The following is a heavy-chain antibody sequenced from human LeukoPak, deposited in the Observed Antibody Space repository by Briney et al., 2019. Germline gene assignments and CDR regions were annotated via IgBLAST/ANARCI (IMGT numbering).Heavy chain of an antibody. J-gene: IGHJ6*03. Sequence: PSETLSLTCAVYGGSFSGYYWSWIRQPPGKGLEWIGEINHSGSTNYNPSLKSRVTISVDTSKNQFSLKLSSVTAADTAVYYCARGLRMVRGVITRLYYYYMDVWGKGTTVTVSS. V-gene: IGHV4-34*01. CDR3: ARGLRMVRGVITRLYYYYMDV. CDR1: GGSFSGYY. D-gene: IGHD3-10*01. CDR2: INHSGST.